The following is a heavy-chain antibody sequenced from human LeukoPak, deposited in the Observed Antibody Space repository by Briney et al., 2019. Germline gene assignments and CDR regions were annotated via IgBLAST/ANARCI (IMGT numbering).Heavy chain of an antibody. CDR1: GFTFSSYA. J-gene: IGHJ4*02. V-gene: IGHV3-23*01. D-gene: IGHD3-22*01. CDR3: AKVQYYYDSSGYYRY. CDR2: ISGSGGST. Sequence: GGSLRLSXAASGFTFSSYAMSWVRQAPGKGLEWVAAISGSGGSTYYADSVKGRFTISRDNSKNTLYLQMNSLRAEDTAVYYCAKVQYYYDSSGYYRYWGQGTLVTVSS.